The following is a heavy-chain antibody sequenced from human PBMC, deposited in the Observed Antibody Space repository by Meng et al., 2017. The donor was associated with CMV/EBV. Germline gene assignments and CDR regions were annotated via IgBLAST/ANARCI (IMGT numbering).Heavy chain of an antibody. CDR2: IYYSGST. Sequence: QVTLAGSGPGLVTPPDTLSPPSTVSRGSNSSGDYYWRWIRQPPGKGLEWIGYIYYSGSTYYNPSLKSRVTISVDTSKNQFSLKLSSVTAADTAVYYCARVMGPNRTPYYFDYWGQGTLVTVSS. CDR3: ARVMGPNRTPYYFDY. J-gene: IGHJ4*02. CDR1: RGSNSSGDYY. V-gene: IGHV4-30-4*08. D-gene: IGHD1-14*01.